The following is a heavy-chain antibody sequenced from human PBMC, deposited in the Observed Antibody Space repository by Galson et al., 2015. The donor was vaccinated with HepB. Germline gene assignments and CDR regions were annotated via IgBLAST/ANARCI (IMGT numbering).Heavy chain of an antibody. CDR2: MYYDGSKK. D-gene: IGHD3-22*01. CDR1: GFTFSSYG. CDR3: ARDNSPLGYYYGMDV. V-gene: IGHV3-33*08. J-gene: IGHJ6*02. Sequence: SLRLSCAASGFTFSSYGMHWVRQAPGKGLEWVAVMYYDGSKKYYADSVKGRFTISRDNSKNTLYLQMNSLRVEDTAVYYCARDNSPLGYYYGMDVWGQGTTVSVSS.